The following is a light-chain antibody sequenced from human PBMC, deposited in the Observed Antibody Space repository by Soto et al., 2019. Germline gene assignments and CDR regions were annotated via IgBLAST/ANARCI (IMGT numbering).Light chain of an antibody. V-gene: IGKV3-20*01. Sequence: EIVLTQSPGTLSLSPGERATLSCRASQSVRSSYLAWYQQKPGQAPRLLIYDTSTRATAIPVRFSGSGSGTEFTLTISSLQSEDFAVYFCQQYNPPWTFGQGTKVDIK. J-gene: IGKJ1*01. CDR3: QQYNPPWT. CDR2: DTS. CDR1: QSVRSSY.